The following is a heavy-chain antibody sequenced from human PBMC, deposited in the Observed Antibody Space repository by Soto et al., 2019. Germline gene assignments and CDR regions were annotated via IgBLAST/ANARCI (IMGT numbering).Heavy chain of an antibody. CDR1: GFTFSTSA. V-gene: IGHV3-23*01. CDR3: AKIARKGGSNCYGMDV. D-gene: IGHD2-15*01. Sequence: EVQMLESGGGLVQPGGSLRLSCAASGFTFSTSAMNWVRQTPGKGLEWVSAISGNGGSTYYADSVKGRFTISRDNSKNTLYLQMNSMRAEDTALYYCAKIARKGGSNCYGMDVWGQGTTVTVSS. CDR2: ISGNGGST. J-gene: IGHJ6*02.